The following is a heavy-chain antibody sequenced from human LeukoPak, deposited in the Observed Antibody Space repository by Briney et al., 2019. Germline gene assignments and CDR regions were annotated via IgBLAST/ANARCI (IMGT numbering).Heavy chain of an antibody. CDR2: IYYSGST. CDR1: GGSISSYY. D-gene: IGHD3-22*01. V-gene: IGHV4-59*08. CDR3: ARVVDSSGYYLFDY. J-gene: IGHJ4*02. Sequence: SETLSLTCTVSGGSISSYYWSWIRQPPGKGLEWIGYIYYSGSTNYNPSLKSRVTISVDTSKNQFSLKLSSVTAADTAVYYCARVVDSSGYYLFDYWGQGTLVTVSS.